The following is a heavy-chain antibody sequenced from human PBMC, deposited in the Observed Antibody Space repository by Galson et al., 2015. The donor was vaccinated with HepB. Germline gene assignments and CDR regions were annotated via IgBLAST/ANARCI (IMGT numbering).Heavy chain of an antibody. J-gene: IGHJ5*02. CDR3: ARSYYDFWSGYYNWFDP. V-gene: IGHV4-30-2*01. Sequence: TLSLTCAVSGGSISSGGYSWSWIRQPPGKGLEWIGYIYHSGSTYYNPSLKSRVTISVDRSKDQFSLKLSSVTAADTAVYYCARSYYDFWSGYYNWFDPWGQGTLVTVSS. CDR1: GGSISSGGYS. CDR2: IYHSGST. D-gene: IGHD3-3*01.